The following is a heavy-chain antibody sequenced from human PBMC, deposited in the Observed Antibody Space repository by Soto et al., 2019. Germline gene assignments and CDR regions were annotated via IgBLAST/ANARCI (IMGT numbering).Heavy chain of an antibody. Sequence: SETLSLTCGVYGGSFSGYYWSWFRQSPGNGLEWIGGINHSGSTNYNPPLKTRVTISVATSNNQFFLKLSSVTAADTAVYYCPRPPQYCTAGACYQRWFDSWRKGTRVT. J-gene: IGHJ5*01. CDR2: INHSGST. D-gene: IGHD2-8*02. CDR1: GGSFSGYY. CDR3: PRPPQYCTAGACYQRWFDS. V-gene: IGHV4-34*01.